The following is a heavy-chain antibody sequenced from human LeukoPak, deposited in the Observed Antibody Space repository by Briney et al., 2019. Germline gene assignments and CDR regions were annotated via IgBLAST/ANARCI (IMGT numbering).Heavy chain of an antibody. CDR3: ARATGTWGHDGFDI. Sequence: ASVKVSCKAYRDTFMSHGISWVRQAPGQGLEWMGWISGSSSNTNYAQRLQGRVTMTTDTSTTTAYMELRSLRSDDTAVYYCARATGTWGHDGFDIWGQGTMVTVSS. D-gene: IGHD3-16*01. CDR2: ISGSSSNT. CDR1: RDTFMSHG. V-gene: IGHV1-18*01. J-gene: IGHJ3*02.